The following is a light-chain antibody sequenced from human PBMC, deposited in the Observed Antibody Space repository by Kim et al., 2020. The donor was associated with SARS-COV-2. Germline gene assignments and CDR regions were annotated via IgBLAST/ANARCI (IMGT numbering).Light chain of an antibody. CDR2: DAS. Sequence: LSLAPRERTTRSCRASQGVGSYLAWYQQKPGQAPRLLIYDASNRATGIPARFSGSGSGTDFTLTISSLEPEDFAVYYCQQRSNWPSFGQGTKLEI. CDR1: QGVGSY. CDR3: QQRSNWPS. J-gene: IGKJ2*03. V-gene: IGKV3-11*01.